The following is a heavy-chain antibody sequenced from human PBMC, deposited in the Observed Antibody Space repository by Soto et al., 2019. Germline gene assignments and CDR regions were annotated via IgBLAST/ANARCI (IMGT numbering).Heavy chain of an antibody. CDR2: IYYSGST. CDR1: GGSISSYY. V-gene: IGHV4-59*01. D-gene: IGHD3-16*01. J-gene: IGHJ5*02. Sequence: SETLSLTCTVSGGSISSYYWSWIRQPPGKGLEWIGYIYYSGSTNYNPSLKSRVTISVDTSKNQFSLKLSSVTAADTAVYYCARDMLSSGGWFDPWGQGALVTV. CDR3: ARDMLSSGGWFDP.